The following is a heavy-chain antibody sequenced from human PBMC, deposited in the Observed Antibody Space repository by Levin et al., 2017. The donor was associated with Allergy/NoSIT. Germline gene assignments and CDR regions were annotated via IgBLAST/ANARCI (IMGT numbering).Heavy chain of an antibody. CDR2: IIPIFGTA. J-gene: IGHJ5*02. CDR3: ARGGEYGSGSYYNWFDP. CDR1: GGTFSSYA. Sequence: SVKVSCKASGGTFSSYAISWVRQAPGQGLEWMGGIIPIFGTANYAQKFQGRVTITADKSTSTAYMELSSLRSEDTAVYYCARGGEYGSGSYYNWFDPWGQGTLVTVSS. D-gene: IGHD3-10*01. V-gene: IGHV1-69*06.